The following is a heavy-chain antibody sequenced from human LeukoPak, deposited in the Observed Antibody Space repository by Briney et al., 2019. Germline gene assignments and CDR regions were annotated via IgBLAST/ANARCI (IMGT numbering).Heavy chain of an antibody. CDR2: ISGSGVTT. Sequence: PGGSLRLSCAASGFTFSSFPMGWVRQAPGKGLEWVSVISGSGVTTYYADSVKGRFTISGDNSKNTLYLQMNSLRAEDTAVYYCAKFGRDVYTFFDYWGQGTLVTVSS. CDR3: AKFGRDVYTFFDY. CDR1: GFTFSSFP. J-gene: IGHJ4*02. V-gene: IGHV3-23*01. D-gene: IGHD5-24*01.